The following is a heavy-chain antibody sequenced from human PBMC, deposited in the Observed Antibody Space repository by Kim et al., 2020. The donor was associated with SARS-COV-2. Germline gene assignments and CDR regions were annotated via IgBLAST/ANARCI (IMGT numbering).Heavy chain of an antibody. Sequence: GGSLRLSCVASGLTFSSYWMHGVRQAPGKGLVWVSRVNSDGSSTSYADSVKGRFTISRDNARNTLYLQMNSLRAEDTAVYYCASLSTGYVWDKFDYWGQGTLVTVSS. CDR3: ASLSTGYVWDKFDY. CDR2: VNSDGSST. CDR1: GLTFSSYW. V-gene: IGHV3-74*01. D-gene: IGHD3-16*01. J-gene: IGHJ4*02.